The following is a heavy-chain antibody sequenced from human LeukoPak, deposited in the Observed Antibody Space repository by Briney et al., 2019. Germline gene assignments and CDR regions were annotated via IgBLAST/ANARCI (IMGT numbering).Heavy chain of an antibody. V-gene: IGHV4-34*01. Sequence: PSETLSLTCAVYGGSFSGYYWSWIRQPPGKGLEWIGEINHSGSTNYNPSPKSRVTISVDTSKNQFSPKLSSVTAADTAVYYCARGLHYDSGGGGFDPWGQGTLVTVSS. CDR3: ARGLHYDSGGGGFDP. J-gene: IGHJ5*02. CDR1: GGSFSGYY. D-gene: IGHD3-22*01. CDR2: INHSGST.